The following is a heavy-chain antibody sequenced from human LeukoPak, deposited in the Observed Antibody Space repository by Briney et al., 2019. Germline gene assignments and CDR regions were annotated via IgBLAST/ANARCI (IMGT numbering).Heavy chain of an antibody. D-gene: IGHD6-25*01. V-gene: IGHV3-21*06. CDR3: ARGPGAAFDY. J-gene: IGHJ4*02. Sequence: GGSLRLSCAASGFTFSSYSMNWVRQAPGKGLEWVSSISSSSSYIYYADSAKGRFTISRDNAKNSLYLQMNSLRAEDTAVYYCARGPGAAFDYWGQGTLVTVSS. CDR1: GFTFSSYS. CDR2: ISSSSSYI.